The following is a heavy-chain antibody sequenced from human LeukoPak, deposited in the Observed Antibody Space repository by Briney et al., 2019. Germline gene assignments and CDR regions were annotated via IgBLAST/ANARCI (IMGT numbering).Heavy chain of an antibody. D-gene: IGHD3-9*01. CDR1: GFTFDDYA. V-gene: IGHV3-9*01. Sequence: GGSLRLSCAASGFTFDDYAMPWVRQAPGKGLEWVSGISWNSGSIGYADSVKGRFTISRDNAKNSLYLQMNSLRAEDTALYYCAKDLTHDILTGPLWDPWGQGTLVTVSS. J-gene: IGHJ5*02. CDR2: ISWNSGSI. CDR3: AKDLTHDILTGPLWDP.